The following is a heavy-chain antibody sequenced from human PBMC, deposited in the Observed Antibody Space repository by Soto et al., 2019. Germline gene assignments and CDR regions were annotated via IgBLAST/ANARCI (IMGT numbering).Heavy chain of an antibody. Sequence: GGSLRLSCAASGFTFSSYAMSWVRQAPGKGLEWVSAISGSGGSTYYADSVKGRFTISRDNSKNTLYLQMNSLRAEDMAVYYCAKTPVLTGYYIGAFDIWGQGTMVTVSS. V-gene: IGHV3-23*01. J-gene: IGHJ3*02. CDR2: ISGSGGST. CDR3: AKTPVLTGYYIGAFDI. D-gene: IGHD3-9*01. CDR1: GFTFSSYA.